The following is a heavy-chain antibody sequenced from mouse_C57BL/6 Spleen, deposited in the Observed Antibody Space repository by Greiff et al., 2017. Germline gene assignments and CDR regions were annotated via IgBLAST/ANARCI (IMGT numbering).Heavy chain of an antibody. J-gene: IGHJ1*03. CDR2: ISSGGSYT. CDR3: ARQGDYYGSSLWYFDV. CDR1: GFTFSSYG. D-gene: IGHD1-1*01. Sequence: EVKLMESGGDLVKPGGSLKLSCAASGFTFSSYGMSWVRQTPDKRLEWVATISSGGSYTYYPDSVKGRFTISRDNAKNTLYLQMSSLKSEDTAMYYCARQGDYYGSSLWYFDVWGTGTTVTVSS. V-gene: IGHV5-6*01.